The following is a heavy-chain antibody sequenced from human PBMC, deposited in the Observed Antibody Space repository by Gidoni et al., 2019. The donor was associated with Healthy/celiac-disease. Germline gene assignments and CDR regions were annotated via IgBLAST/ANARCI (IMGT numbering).Heavy chain of an antibody. J-gene: IGHJ4*02. CDR1: GYTFTSYE. V-gene: IGHV1-8*01. Sequence: QVKLVQSGAEGKKHGASVKVSCKASGYTFTSYEIHWVRQATGQGLEWMGWMNPNSGNTGYAQKFQGRVTMTRNTSISTAYMELSSLRSEDTAVYYCASSYGDYARFDYWGQGTLVTVSS. CDR2: MNPNSGNT. D-gene: IGHD4-17*01. CDR3: ASSYGDYARFDY.